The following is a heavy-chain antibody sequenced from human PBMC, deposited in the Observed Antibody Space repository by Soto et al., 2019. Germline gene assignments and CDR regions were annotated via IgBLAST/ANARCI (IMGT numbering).Heavy chain of an antibody. CDR1: GGSISPYY. D-gene: IGHD1-1*01. J-gene: IGHJ4*02. Sequence: PSETLSLTCTVSGGSISPYYWSWIRQPPGRGLEWVAYIYYDGTSSYNPSLKSRVTIALETSKSQISLRLTSVTAADTAVYFCARDDGGKTAYWGQGTLVTVSS. CDR2: IYYDGTS. CDR3: ARDDGGKTAY. V-gene: IGHV4-59*12.